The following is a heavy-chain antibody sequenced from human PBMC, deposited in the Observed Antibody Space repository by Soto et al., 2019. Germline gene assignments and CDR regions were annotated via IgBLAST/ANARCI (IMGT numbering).Heavy chain of an antibody. CDR3: ASRSDYCSSTSCYVDY. CDR1: GGTFSSYT. Sequence: QVQLVQSGAEVKKPGTSVKVSCKASGGTFSSYTISWVRQAPGQGLEWMGRIIPILGIANYAQKFQGRVTITADKSTSTDYMVLSSLRSEDTCVYYCASRSDYCSSTSCYVDYWGQGTLVTVSS. J-gene: IGHJ4*02. V-gene: IGHV1-69*02. D-gene: IGHD2-2*01. CDR2: IIPILGIA.